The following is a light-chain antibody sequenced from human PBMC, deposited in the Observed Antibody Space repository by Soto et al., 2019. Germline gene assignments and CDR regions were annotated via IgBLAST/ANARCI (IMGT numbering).Light chain of an antibody. J-gene: IGKJ1*01. Sequence: EIGMTQSPAKLSVSPGERATFSCRASQSVSSNLAWYQQKPGQAPRLLIYGASIRATGIPARFTGSGSGTEFTLTISSLQSEDFAVYYCQHYNNWPPWTFGQGTKVDIK. CDR3: QHYNNWPPWT. CDR1: QSVSSN. V-gene: IGKV3-15*01. CDR2: GAS.